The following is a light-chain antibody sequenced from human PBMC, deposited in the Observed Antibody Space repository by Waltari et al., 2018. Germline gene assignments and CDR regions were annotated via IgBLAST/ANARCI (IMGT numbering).Light chain of an antibody. CDR2: RSS. CDR1: QRVTSNY. Sequence: EIVLTQSPGTLSLSPGETVTLSCRASQRVTSNYLVWYQQKPGQAPRLLISRSSNRAPAIPDRFSGSGSGTDFTLTISRLEPEDAGVYFCQQHGISPLSFGGGTKWE. J-gene: IGKJ4*01. V-gene: IGKV3-20*01. CDR3: QQHGISPLS.